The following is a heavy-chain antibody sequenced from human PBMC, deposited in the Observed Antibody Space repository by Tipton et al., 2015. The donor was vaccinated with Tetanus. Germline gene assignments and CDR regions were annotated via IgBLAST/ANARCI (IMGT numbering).Heavy chain of an antibody. J-gene: IGHJ3*02. CDR2: NYYSGSA. CDR3: ARWTASGKGAFDI. D-gene: IGHD3/OR15-3a*01. Sequence: TLSLTCTVSGGSLSGYYWNWIRQSPGKGLEWIGYNYYSGSAIYNPSLKSRVTISEDTSKNQFSLKLSSVIAADTAMYYCARWTASGKGAFDIWGQGTMVTVSS. V-gene: IGHV4-59*08. CDR1: GGSLSGYY.